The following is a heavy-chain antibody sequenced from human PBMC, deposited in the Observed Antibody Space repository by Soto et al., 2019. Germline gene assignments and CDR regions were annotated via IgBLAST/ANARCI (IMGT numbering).Heavy chain of an antibody. Sequence: ASVKVSCKASGYTFTSYYMHWVRQAPGQGLEWMGIINPSGGSTSYAQKFQGRVTMTRDTSTSTVYMELSSLRSEDTAVYYCARDPVVRPPNPARYGMDVWGQGTTVTVSS. J-gene: IGHJ6*02. CDR1: GYTFTSYY. CDR3: ARDPVVRPPNPARYGMDV. D-gene: IGHD3-22*01. CDR2: INPSGGST. V-gene: IGHV1-46*01.